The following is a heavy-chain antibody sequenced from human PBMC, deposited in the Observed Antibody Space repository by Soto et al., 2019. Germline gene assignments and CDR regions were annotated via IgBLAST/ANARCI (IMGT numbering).Heavy chain of an antibody. D-gene: IGHD1-1*01. CDR3: ARDLWTNHPTDY. J-gene: IGHJ4*02. Sequence: SGGSVRLSCAASGFTFSSYWMSWVRQAPGKGLEWVANIKEDGSEKYYVDSVKGRFTISRDNAKNSLYLQMNSLRADDTAVYYCARDLWTNHPTDYWGQGTLVTVSS. CDR2: IKEDGSEK. V-gene: IGHV3-7*03. CDR1: GFTFSSYW.